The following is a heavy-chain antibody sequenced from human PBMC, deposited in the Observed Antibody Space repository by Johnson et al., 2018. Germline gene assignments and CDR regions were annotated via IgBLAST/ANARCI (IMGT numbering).Heavy chain of an antibody. V-gene: IGHV3-30*18. D-gene: IGHD2-8*01. CDR2: VSYDGNNK. Sequence: QVQLVESGGGVVQPGRSLRLSCAASGFTFSSHGIHWVRQAPGKGLEWVAVVSYDGNNKHYGDAVKGRFTISRENAKNTVYLQMKSLVTEDTATYYCGKDPHRLVLMTYARMDAWGLGTAVIVSS. J-gene: IGHJ6*02. CDR3: GKDPHRLVLMTYARMDA. CDR1: GFTFSSHG.